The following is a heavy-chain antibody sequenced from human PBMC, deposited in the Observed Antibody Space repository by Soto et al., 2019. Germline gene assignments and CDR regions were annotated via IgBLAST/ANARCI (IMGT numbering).Heavy chain of an antibody. Sequence: EVQLLESGGGLVQPGGSLRLSCAASRFTFSSSTMNWVRQAPGKGLEWVSTIGSGGSTYYADSVKGQFTISRDNAKNSLYLQMNSLRAEDTALYYCAKDSYYDSSGYYDYWGQGTLVTVSS. V-gene: IGHV3-23*01. CDR3: AKDSYYDSSGYYDY. CDR1: RFTFSSST. D-gene: IGHD3-22*01. J-gene: IGHJ4*02. CDR2: IGSGGST.